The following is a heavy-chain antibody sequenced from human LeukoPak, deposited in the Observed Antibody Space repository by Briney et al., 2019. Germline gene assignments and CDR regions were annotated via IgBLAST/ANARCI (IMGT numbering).Heavy chain of an antibody. J-gene: IGHJ6*02. CDR3: RARRGWYYYGMGV. CDR1: GGSISSSNW. D-gene: IGHD3-10*01. Sequence: SGTLSLTCAVSGGSISSSNWWSWVRQPPGKGLEWIGEIYHSGSTNYNPSLKSRVTISVDKSKNQFSLKLSSVTAADTAVYYCRARRGWYYYGMGVWGQGTTVTVSS. V-gene: IGHV4-4*02. CDR2: IYHSGST.